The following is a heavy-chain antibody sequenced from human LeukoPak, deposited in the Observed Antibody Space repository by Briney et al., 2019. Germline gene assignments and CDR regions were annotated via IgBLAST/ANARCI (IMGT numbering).Heavy chain of an antibody. Sequence: GGSLRLSCAPSGFTFSSYAMSWVRQAPGKGLEWVSGISGSGGSTFYADSVKGRFTISRDNSKSTLFLQMNSLRAEDTAVYYCARGILYPAFYFDYWGQATLVTVSS. CDR2: ISGSGGST. CDR3: ARGILYPAFYFDY. J-gene: IGHJ4*02. CDR1: GFTFSSYA. D-gene: IGHD3-3*02. V-gene: IGHV3-23*01.